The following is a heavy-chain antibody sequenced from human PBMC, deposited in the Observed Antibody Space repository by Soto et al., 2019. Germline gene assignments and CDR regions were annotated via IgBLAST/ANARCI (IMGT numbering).Heavy chain of an antibody. J-gene: IGHJ5*02. D-gene: IGHD6-19*01. CDR1: GGSFNTYA. CDR3: AGRGGHRSAWFGTWFAP. CDR2: IIPFFGTT. Sequence: QVQLVQSGAEVKKPGSSVKVSCKASGGSFNTYAITWVRQAPGQGLEWMGGIIPFFGTTIYSQKFQGRVTLTADESTGTAYMEVASLRSDDTALYYCAGRGGHRSAWFGTWFAPGARGPWSPSPQ. V-gene: IGHV1-69*01.